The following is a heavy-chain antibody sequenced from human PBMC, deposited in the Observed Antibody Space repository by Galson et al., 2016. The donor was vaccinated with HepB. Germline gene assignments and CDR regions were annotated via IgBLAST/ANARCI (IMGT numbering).Heavy chain of an antibody. CDR3: AREGTSFDY. CDR2: ISTVSSTI. CDR1: GFTFTYYS. D-gene: IGHD1-1*01. Sequence: SLRLSCAASGFTFTYYSMNWVRQAPGKGLEWIAYISTVSSTIHYADSVRGRFTIARDNDKNLLYLQMNSLRDVDTAVYYCAREGTSFDYWGQGTLVSVS. V-gene: IGHV3-48*02. J-gene: IGHJ4*02.